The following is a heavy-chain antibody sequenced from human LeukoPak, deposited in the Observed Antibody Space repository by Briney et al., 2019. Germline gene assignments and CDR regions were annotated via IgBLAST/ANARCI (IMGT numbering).Heavy chain of an antibody. V-gene: IGHV1-18*01. D-gene: IGHD4-17*01. Sequence: ASVKVSCKASGGTFSSYAISWVRQAPGQGLEWMGWISTYNGNTNYAQKLQGRVTMTTDTSTSTAYMELRSLISDDAAVYYCARGDDYGDYWGLYWGQGTLVTVSS. CDR1: GGTFSSYA. CDR3: ARGDDYGDYWGLY. CDR2: ISTYNGNT. J-gene: IGHJ4*02.